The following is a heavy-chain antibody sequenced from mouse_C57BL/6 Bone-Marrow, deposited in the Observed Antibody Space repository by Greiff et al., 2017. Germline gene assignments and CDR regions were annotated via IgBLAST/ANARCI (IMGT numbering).Heavy chain of an antibody. Sequence: EVQLQQSGAELVKPGASVKLSCTASGFNIKDYYMHWVKQRTEQGLEWIGRIDPEDGDTKYAPKFPGKATITADTSSNTAYLQLSSLTSEDTAVYYCARYGTTVTDRDWSKGATHTVSS. J-gene: IGHJ2*01. D-gene: IGHD1-1*01. CDR2: IDPEDGDT. V-gene: IGHV14-2*01. CDR3: ARYGTTVTDRD. CDR1: GFNIKDYY.